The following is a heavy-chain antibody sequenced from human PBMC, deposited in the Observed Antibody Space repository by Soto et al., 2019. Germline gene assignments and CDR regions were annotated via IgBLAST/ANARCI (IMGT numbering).Heavy chain of an antibody. CDR2: IKHDGTEK. Sequence: EVQLVESGGGLVQPGGSLRLSCAASGFTFSNYWMSWVRQAPGQGLEWVANIKHDGTEKYYVDSVKGRFTISRDNAKNSLDLQMNRPQAEDTAVYFCAGARDFWGTYFDPWGQGTLVTVSS. V-gene: IGHV3-7*03. CDR3: AGARDFWGTYFDP. CDR1: GFTFSNYW. D-gene: IGHD3-3*01. J-gene: IGHJ5*02.